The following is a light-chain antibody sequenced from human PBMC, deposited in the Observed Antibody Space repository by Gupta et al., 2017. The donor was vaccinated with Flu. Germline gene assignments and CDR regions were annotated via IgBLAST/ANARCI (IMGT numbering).Light chain of an antibody. CDR2: LNSDGSH. CDR1: SGHSSYA. V-gene: IGLV4-69*01. CDR3: QTWGTGIHWV. Sequence: QLVLTHSPSASASLGASVKLTCTLSSGHSSYAIAWHQQQPEKGPRYLMKLNSDGSHSKGDGIPDRFSGSSYGAERYLTISSLQSEDEADYYCQTWGTGIHWVFGGGTKLTVL. J-gene: IGLJ3*02.